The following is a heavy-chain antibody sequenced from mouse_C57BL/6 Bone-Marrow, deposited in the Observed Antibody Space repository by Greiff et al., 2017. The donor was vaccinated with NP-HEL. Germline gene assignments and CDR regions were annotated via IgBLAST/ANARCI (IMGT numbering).Heavy chain of an antibody. D-gene: IGHD3-2*02. CDR3: ARGAQAARAY. CDR2: IYPGSGNT. V-gene: IGHV1-66*01. J-gene: IGHJ3*01. CDR1: GYSFTSYY. Sequence: VQLQQSGPELVKPGASVKISCKASGYSFTSYYIHWVKQRPGQGLEWIGWIYPGSGNTKYNEKFKGKATLTADTSSSTAYIQISSLTSEDSAVYYGARGAQAARAYWGQGTLVTVSA.